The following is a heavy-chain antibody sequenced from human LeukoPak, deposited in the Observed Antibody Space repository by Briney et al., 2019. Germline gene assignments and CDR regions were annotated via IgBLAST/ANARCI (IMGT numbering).Heavy chain of an antibody. V-gene: IGHV3-23*01. CDR3: AKSATVTTDYFDY. CDR2: ITGSGGGSGGNT. Sequence: GGSLRLSCAASGFTFSSYAMSWVRQAPGKGLEWVSGITGSGGGSGGNTYYADSVKGRFTISRDDSKNTLYLQMNSLRAEDTAVYYCAKSATVTTDYFDYWGQGTLVTVSS. CDR1: GFTFSSYA. J-gene: IGHJ4*02. D-gene: IGHD4-17*01.